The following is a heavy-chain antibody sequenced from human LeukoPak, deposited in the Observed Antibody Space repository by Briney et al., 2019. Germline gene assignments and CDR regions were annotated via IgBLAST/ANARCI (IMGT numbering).Heavy chain of an antibody. CDR2: INPNSGGT. V-gene: IGHV1-2*02. D-gene: IGHD1-26*01. J-gene: IGHJ3*02. CDR1: GYTFTGYY. CDR3: ATDAIVGGSRGAGRSAFDI. Sequence: ASVKVSCKASGYTFTGYYMHWVRQAPGQGLEWMGWINPNSGGTNYAQKFQGRVTMTRDTSISTAYMELSRLRSDDTAVYYCATDAIVGGSRGAGRSAFDIWGQGTMVTVSS.